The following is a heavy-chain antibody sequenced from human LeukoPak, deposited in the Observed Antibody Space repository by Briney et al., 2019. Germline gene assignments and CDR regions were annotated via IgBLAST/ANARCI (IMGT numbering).Heavy chain of an antibody. Sequence: QPGGSLRLSCAASGFSFSNYGIHWVRQAPGKGLDWVSVISSDGSDKYYADSVKGRFTISRDNSKNTLYLQMNSLRPEDTAIYYCAKDKGREGDYWGQGTLVTVSS. V-gene: IGHV3-30*18. CDR1: GFSFSNYG. CDR3: AKDKGREGDY. J-gene: IGHJ4*02. CDR2: ISSDGSDK. D-gene: IGHD1-26*01.